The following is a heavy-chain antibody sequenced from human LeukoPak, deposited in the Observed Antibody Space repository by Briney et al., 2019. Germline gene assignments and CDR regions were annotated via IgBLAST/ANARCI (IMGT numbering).Heavy chain of an antibody. CDR3: AKDGSSSGLFDY. J-gene: IGHJ4*02. V-gene: IGHV3-23*01. Sequence: GGSLRLSCAASGFTFSSYAMSWARQAPGKGLEWVSAISGSGGSTYYADSVRGRLTISRDNSKNTLYLQMNSLRAEGTAVYYCAKDGSSSGLFDYWGQGTLVTVSS. CDR2: ISGSGGST. D-gene: IGHD6-6*01. CDR1: GFTFSSYA.